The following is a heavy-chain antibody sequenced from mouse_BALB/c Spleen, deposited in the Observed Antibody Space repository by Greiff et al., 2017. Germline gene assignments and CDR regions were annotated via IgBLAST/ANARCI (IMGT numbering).Heavy chain of an antibody. D-gene: IGHD2-1*01. CDR3: ARGGKIYYGDY. Sequence: VQLQQSGPELEKPGASVKISCKASGYSFTGYNMNWVKQSNGKRLEWIGNIAPYYGGTSYNQKFKGKATLTVDKSSSTAYMQLKSLTSEDSAVYYCARGGKIYYGDYWGQGTTLTVSS. V-gene: IGHV1-39*01. CDR1: GYSFTGYN. CDR2: IAPYYGGT. J-gene: IGHJ2*01.